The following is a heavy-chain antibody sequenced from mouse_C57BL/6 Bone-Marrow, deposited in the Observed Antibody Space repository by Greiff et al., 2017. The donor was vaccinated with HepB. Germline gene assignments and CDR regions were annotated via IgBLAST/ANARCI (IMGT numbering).Heavy chain of an antibody. CDR2: IDPSDSYT. CDR3: ARRGFTTVPHYAMDY. D-gene: IGHD1-1*01. V-gene: IGHV1-69*01. CDR1: GYTFTSYW. Sequence: VQLQQPGAELVMPGASVKLSCKASGYTFTSYWMHWVKQRPGQGLEWIGEIDPSDSYTNYNQKFKGKSTLTVDKSSSTAYMQLSSLTSEDSAVYYCARRGFTTVPHYAMDYWGQGTSVTVSS. J-gene: IGHJ4*01.